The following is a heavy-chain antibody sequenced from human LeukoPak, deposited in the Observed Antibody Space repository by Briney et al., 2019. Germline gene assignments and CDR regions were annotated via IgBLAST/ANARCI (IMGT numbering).Heavy chain of an antibody. CDR1: GYTFTSYY. CDR2: INPSGGST. CDR3: ARGLRDYYYYMDV. D-gene: IGHD3-16*01. V-gene: IGHV1-46*01. Sequence: ASVKVSCTASGYTFTSYYMHWVRQAPGQGLEWMGIINPSGGSTSYAQKFQGRVTMTRDMSTSTVYMELSSLKSEDTAVYYCARGLRDYYYYMDVWGKGTTVTVSS. J-gene: IGHJ6*03.